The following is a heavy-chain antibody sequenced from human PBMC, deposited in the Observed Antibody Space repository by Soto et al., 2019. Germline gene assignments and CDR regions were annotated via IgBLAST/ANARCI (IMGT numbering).Heavy chain of an antibody. J-gene: IGHJ4*01. D-gene: IGHD6-6*01. CDR2: INHSGST. V-gene: IGHV4-34*01. CDR1: GGSFSGYY. CDR3: ARVSSSRHLLYLY. Sequence: QVQLQQWGAGLLKPSETQSLTCAVYGGSFSGYYWSWIRQPPGKGLEWIGEINHSGSTNYNPSLKSRVTISVDTSKNQFSLKLSSVTAADTAVYYCARVSSSRHLLYLYWGHGTLVTVSS.